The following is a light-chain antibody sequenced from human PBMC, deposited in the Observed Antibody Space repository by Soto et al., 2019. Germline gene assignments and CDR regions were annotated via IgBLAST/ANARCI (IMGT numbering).Light chain of an antibody. Sequence: IVLTQSPGTLSLSPGERATLSCRASQSVNSGYFAWYQQKPDQASRLLIYATSIRTTGFTDRFIGSGSGIVFTLTISGVEPEDSAVYYCHCQQLDRSRIYSFGQGTKLEIK. V-gene: IGKV3-20*01. CDR2: ATS. CDR3: HCQQLDRSRIYS. J-gene: IGKJ2*01. CDR1: QSVNSGY.